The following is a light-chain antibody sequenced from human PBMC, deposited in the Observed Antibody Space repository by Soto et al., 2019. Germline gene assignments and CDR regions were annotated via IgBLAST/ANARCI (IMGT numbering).Light chain of an antibody. CDR1: QSISSN. J-gene: IGKJ3*01. CDR2: GAS. V-gene: IGKV3-15*01. CDR3: QQYNNWPFT. Sequence: EIVMTQSPATLSVSPGERATLSCRASQSISSNLAWYQQKSGQAPRLLIYGASTRDTGIPATFSGSGSGTEFTLTISSLQSEDFAVYYCQQYNNWPFTFGPGTKVDIK.